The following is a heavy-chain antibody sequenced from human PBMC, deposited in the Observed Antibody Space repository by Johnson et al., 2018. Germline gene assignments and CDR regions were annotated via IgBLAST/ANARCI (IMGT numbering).Heavy chain of an antibody. CDR2: IYYSGST. CDR1: GGSISSSSYY. J-gene: IGHJ6*03. D-gene: IGHD4-17*01. V-gene: IGHV4-39*07. Sequence: QVQLQESGPGLVKPSETLSLSCTVSGGSISSSSYYWGWIRQPPGKGLEWIGSIYYSGSTYYNPSLKSRVTISVDTSKNQFSLKLSSVTAADTAVYYCARRAVTTSYMDVWGKGTTVTVSS. CDR3: ARRAVTTSYMDV.